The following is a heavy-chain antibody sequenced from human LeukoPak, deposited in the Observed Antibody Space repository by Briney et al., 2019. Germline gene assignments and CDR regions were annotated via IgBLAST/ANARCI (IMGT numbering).Heavy chain of an antibody. CDR1: GFTFSSYG. Sequence: PGRSLRLSCAASGFTFSSYGMHWVRQAPGKGLEWVAVIWYDGSNKCYADSVKGRFTISRDNSKNTLYLQMNSLRAEDTAVYYCARGSHCSGGSCYYLDYWGQGTLVTVSS. V-gene: IGHV3-33*01. CDR3: ARGSHCSGGSCYYLDY. CDR2: IWYDGSNK. J-gene: IGHJ4*02. D-gene: IGHD2-15*01.